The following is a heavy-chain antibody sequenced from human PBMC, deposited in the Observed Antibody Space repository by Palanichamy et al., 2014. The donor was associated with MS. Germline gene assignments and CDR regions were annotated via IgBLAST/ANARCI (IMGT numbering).Heavy chain of an antibody. D-gene: IGHD3-22*01. CDR1: IHFSSYS. CDR3: ARANYYYDSSGYLGGWFDP. Sequence: QLVESGGGLAWGVPETLLCSLWIHFSSYSMNWVRQAPGKGLEWVSYISSSSSTHSTTPDSVKGRFTISRDNAKNSLYLQMNSLRDEDTAVYYCARANYYYDSSGYLGGWFDPWGQGTLVTVSS. J-gene: IGHJ5*02. CDR2: ISSSSSTH. V-gene: IGHV3-48*02.